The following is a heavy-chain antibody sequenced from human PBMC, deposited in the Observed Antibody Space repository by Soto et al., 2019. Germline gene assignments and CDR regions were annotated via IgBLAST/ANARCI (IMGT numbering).Heavy chain of an antibody. CDR2: IDGSGGIT. V-gene: IGHV3-23*01. Sequence: WGSLRLSCSASVFTFGTTDMSWVRQAPGEGLEWVSTIDGSGGITYYADSVKGRFTISRDNSRNTVYLQMNSLRGDDTALYYCVKNSGWFNTWGQGALVTVSS. D-gene: IGHD3-10*01. CDR3: VKNSGWFNT. J-gene: IGHJ5*02. CDR1: VFTFGTTD.